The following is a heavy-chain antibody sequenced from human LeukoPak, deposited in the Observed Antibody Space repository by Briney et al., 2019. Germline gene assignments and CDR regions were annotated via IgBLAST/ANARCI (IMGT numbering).Heavy chain of an antibody. Sequence: SETLSLTCTVSGGSISSYYWGWIRQPPGKGLEWIGCIYYSGSTNYNPSLKSRVTISVDTSKNQFSLKLSSVTAADTAVYYCARGGMVRGVPVWFQHWGQGTLVTVSS. CDR2: IYYSGST. CDR1: GGSISSYY. CDR3: ARGGMVRGVPVWFQH. D-gene: IGHD3-10*01. V-gene: IGHV4-59*01. J-gene: IGHJ1*01.